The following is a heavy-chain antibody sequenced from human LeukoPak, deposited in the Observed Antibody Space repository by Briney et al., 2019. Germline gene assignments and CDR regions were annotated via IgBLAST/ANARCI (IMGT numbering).Heavy chain of an antibody. Sequence: SETLSLTCTVSGGSISSYYWSWIRQPPGKGLEWIGYIYYSGSTNYNPSLKSRVTISVDTSKNQFSLKLSSVTAADTAVYYCATHQDYYYMDVWGKGTTVTVSS. CDR2: IYYSGST. CDR3: ATHQDYYYMDV. D-gene: IGHD2-2*01. CDR1: GGSISSYY. J-gene: IGHJ6*03. V-gene: IGHV4-59*01.